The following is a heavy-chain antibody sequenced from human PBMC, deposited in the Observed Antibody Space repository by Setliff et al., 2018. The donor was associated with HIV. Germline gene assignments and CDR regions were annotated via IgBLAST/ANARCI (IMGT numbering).Heavy chain of an antibody. Sequence: PSETLSLTWAVSGDSMSSGDYSWNWIRQSPGKGLEWIGYIYPSGRTYYNPSLKNRVTMSIDRSKKQFSLNLSSVTAADTALYFCVREGAGSGSYYLDFWGQGILVTVSS. D-gene: IGHD3-10*01. CDR2: IYPSGRT. J-gene: IGHJ4*02. V-gene: IGHV4-30-2*06. CDR1: GDSMSSGDYS. CDR3: VREGAGSGSYYLDF.